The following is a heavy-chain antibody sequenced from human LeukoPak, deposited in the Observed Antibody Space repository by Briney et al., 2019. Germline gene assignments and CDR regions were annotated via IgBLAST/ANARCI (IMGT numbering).Heavy chain of an antibody. Sequence: ASVKVSCKASGYTFTSYDINWVRQATGQGLEWMGWMNTNSGNTGYAQKFQGRVTMTRNTSISTAYMELSSLRSEDTAVYYCARGAVRTPRYCSGGSCYYYYYGMDVWGQGTTVTVSS. V-gene: IGHV1-8*01. J-gene: IGHJ6*02. CDR3: ARGAVRTPRYCSGGSCYYYYYGMDV. CDR1: GYTFTSYD. D-gene: IGHD2-15*01. CDR2: MNTNSGNT.